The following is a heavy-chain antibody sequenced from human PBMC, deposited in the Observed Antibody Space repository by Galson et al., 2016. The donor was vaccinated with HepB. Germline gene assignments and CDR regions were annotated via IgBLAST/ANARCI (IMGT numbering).Heavy chain of an antibody. Sequence: SLRLSCAASTFTFGTYAMSWVRQAPGKGLEWVSLLSASGATTHYADSVKGRFTVSRDISKTTLYLQMTSLRAEDTALYYCAKVPYNSAWYAGFDDWGLGTLVTVSS. J-gene: IGHJ4*02. CDR2: LSASGATT. D-gene: IGHD6-19*01. CDR3: AKVPYNSAWYAGFDD. V-gene: IGHV3-23*01. CDR1: TFTFGTYA.